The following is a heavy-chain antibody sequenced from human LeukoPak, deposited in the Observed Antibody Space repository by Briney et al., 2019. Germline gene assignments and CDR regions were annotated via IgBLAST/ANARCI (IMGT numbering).Heavy chain of an antibody. J-gene: IGHJ3*02. CDR1: GYTFTSYG. CDR3: ARDGNDSSGQAFDI. D-gene: IGHD3-22*01. Sequence: VAPVKVSCKASGYTFTSYGISWVRQAPGQGLEWMGWISAYNGNTNYAQKLQGRVTMTTDTSTSTAYMELRSLRSDDTAVYYCARDGNDSSGQAFDIWGQGTMVTVSS. V-gene: IGHV1-18*01. CDR2: ISAYNGNT.